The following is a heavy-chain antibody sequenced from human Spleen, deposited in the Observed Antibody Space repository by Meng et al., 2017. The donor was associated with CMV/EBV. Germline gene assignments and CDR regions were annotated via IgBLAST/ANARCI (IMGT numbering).Heavy chain of an antibody. V-gene: IGHV3-53*05. J-gene: IGHJ6*02. CDR2: IYSGGST. CDR1: GFTVSSNY. Sequence: GGSLRLSCAASGFTVSSNYMSWVRQAPGKGLEWVSVIYSGGSTYYADSVKGRFTISRDNSKNTLYLQMNSLRAEDTAVYYCARDYSSSSKGMDVWGQGTTVTVSS. CDR3: ARDYSSSSKGMDV. D-gene: IGHD6-6*01.